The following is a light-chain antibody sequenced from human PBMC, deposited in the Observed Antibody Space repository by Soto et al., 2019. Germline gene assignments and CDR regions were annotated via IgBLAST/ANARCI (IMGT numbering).Light chain of an antibody. CDR3: CSYTTTETYV. CDR2: DVS. CDR1: SSDVGSYDR. V-gene: IGLV2-14*03. J-gene: IGLJ1*01. Sequence: QSALTQPASVSGSPGQSITISCTGTSSDVGSYDRVSWYRQHPGKAPELIIYDVSHRPSGVSDRFSGSKSGNSASLSISALQPEDEADYYCCSYTTTETYVFGTGTKVTVL.